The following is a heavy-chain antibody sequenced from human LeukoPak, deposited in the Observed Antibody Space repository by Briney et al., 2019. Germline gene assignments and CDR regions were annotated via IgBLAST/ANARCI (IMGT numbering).Heavy chain of an antibody. J-gene: IGHJ4*02. Sequence: SETLSLTCTVSGGSISSGDYYWSWIRQPPGKGLEWIGYIYYSGSTYYNPSLKSRVTISVDTSKNQFSLKLSSVTAADTAVYYCARDRGPFRWYFDYWGQGTLVTVSS. CDR2: IYYSGST. CDR1: GGSISSGDYY. V-gene: IGHV4-30-4*02. CDR3: ARDRGPFRWYFDY. D-gene: IGHD3-10*01.